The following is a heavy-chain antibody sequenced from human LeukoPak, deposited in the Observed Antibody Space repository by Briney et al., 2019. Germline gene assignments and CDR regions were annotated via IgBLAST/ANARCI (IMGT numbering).Heavy chain of an antibody. J-gene: IGHJ3*02. D-gene: IGHD3-16*02. V-gene: IGHV4-34*01. CDR3: ARIALGDYVWGSYRPTLAFDI. CDR2: INYSGSS. CDR1: GGTFSGYY. Sequence: SSETLSLTCAVYGGTFSGYYWNWIRHSPGKGLEGIGEINYSGSSNYNPSLKSRATISVDTSKNQFSLKLSSVTAADTAVYYCARIALGDYVWGSYRPTLAFDIWGQGTMVTVSS.